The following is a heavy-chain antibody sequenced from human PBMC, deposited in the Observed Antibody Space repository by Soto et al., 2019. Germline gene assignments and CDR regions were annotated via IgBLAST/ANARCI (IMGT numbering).Heavy chain of an antibody. Sequence: ASVKVSCKASGYTFTSYDINWVRQATGQGLEWMGWMNPNSGHTGYAQKFQDRVTMTRNTSISTAYMEVSSLISEDTAVYYCARDPAGVQDAFEIWGQGTMVTVSS. J-gene: IGHJ3*02. V-gene: IGHV1-8*01. CDR2: MNPNSGHT. D-gene: IGHD2-8*01. CDR1: GYTFTSYD. CDR3: ARDPAGVQDAFEI.